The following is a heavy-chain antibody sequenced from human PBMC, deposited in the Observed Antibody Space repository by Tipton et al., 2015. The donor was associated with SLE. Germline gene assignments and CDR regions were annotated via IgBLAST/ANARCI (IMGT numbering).Heavy chain of an antibody. CDR3: ARGSDDYGDYGVDY. J-gene: IGHJ4*02. Sequence: TLSLTCSVSGGSISGYYWSWIRQPPGKGLEWIGYIYYSGSTNYNPSLKSRVTISVDMSKNQFSLKLNSVTAADTAVYYCARGSDDYGDYGVDYWGQGTLVTVSS. D-gene: IGHD4-17*01. CDR2: IYYSGST. V-gene: IGHV4-59*01. CDR1: GGSISGYY.